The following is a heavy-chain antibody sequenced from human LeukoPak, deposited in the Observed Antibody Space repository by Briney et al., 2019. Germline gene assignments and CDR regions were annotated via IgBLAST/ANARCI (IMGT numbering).Heavy chain of an antibody. V-gene: IGHV3-48*04. Sequence: PGGSLRLSCAASGFTFSSYSMNWVRQAPGKGLEWVSYISSSSTIYYADSVKGRFTISRDNAKNSLYLQMNSLRAEDTAVYYCARDKSVGATDTFDYWGQGTLVTVSS. CDR3: ARDKSVGATDTFDY. J-gene: IGHJ4*02. CDR1: GFTFSSYS. D-gene: IGHD1-26*01. CDR2: ISSSSTI.